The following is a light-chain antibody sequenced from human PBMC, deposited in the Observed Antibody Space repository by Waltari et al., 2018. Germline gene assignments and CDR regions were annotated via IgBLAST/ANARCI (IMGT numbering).Light chain of an antibody. CDR3: QQYNSYSLLT. V-gene: IGKV1-5*03. CDR2: KAS. J-gene: IGKJ4*01. CDR1: QSISNW. Sequence: DIQMTQPTSTLSASARDRGTITCRASQSISNWLAWYQQKPGKAPKLLIYKASTLESGVPSRFSGSGSGTEFTLTISSLQPDDFATYYCQQYNSYSLLTFGGGTKVEIK.